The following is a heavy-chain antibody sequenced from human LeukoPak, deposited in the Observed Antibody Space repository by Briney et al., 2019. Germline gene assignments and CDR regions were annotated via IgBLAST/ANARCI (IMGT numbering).Heavy chain of an antibody. J-gene: IGHJ4*02. Sequence: SETLSLTCTVSGGSISSYYWSWIRQPAGKGLEWIASISHAGDTYYNPSLKSRVTISVDTSKNHFSLNLASVTAPDTAVYFCGRGEVGEFDHWGQGTLITVSS. V-gene: IGHV4-4*07. CDR3: GRGEVGEFDH. CDR1: GGSISSYY. CDR2: ISHAGDT. D-gene: IGHD1-26*01.